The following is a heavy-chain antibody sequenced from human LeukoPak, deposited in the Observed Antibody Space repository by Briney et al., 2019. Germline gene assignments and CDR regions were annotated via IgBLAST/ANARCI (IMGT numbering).Heavy chain of an antibody. CDR2: MNPNSGNT. CDR1: GYTFTSYD. CDR3: ARGLRITFGGVIAY. V-gene: IGHV1-8*01. J-gene: IGHJ4*02. D-gene: IGHD3-16*02. Sequence: ASVTVSCKASGYTFTSYDINWVRQATGQGLEWMGWMNPNSGNTGYAQKFQGRVTMTRNTSISTAYMELSSLRSEDTAVYYCARGLRITFGGVIAYWGQGTLVTVSS.